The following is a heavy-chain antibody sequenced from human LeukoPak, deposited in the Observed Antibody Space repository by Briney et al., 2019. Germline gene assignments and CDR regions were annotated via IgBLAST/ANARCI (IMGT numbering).Heavy chain of an antibody. J-gene: IGHJ4*02. CDR2: IYYTGST. CDR3: ASGTTDIVVVPATLRNYYFDY. V-gene: IGHV4-59*01. Sequence: PETLSLTCTVSGGSISTYYWSWIRQPPGKGLEWIGYIYYTGSTSYNPSLKSRVTMSLDASKNQFSLELNSVTPADTAVYYCASGTTDIVVVPATLRNYYFDYWGQGTLVTVSS. D-gene: IGHD2-2*01. CDR1: GGSISTYY.